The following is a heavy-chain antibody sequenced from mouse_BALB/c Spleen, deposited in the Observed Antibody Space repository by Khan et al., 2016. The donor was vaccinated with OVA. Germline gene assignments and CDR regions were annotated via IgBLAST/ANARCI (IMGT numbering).Heavy chain of an antibody. CDR3: ARRTLDY. CDR1: AYSFTSYY. V-gene: IGHV1S135*01. CDR2: IDPFNGGT. J-gene: IGHJ4*01. Sequence: VQLQQSGPELMKPGASVNISCKASAYSFTSYYMHWVKQSHGKSLEWIGRIDPFNGGTTYNQKFKGRATLTVDTSSSTAYMHLSTLTSGDSAVYYCARRTLDYWGQGTSVTVSS.